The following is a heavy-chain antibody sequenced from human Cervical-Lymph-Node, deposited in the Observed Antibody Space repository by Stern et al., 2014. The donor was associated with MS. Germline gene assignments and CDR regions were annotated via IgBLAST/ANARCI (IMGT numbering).Heavy chain of an antibody. CDR3: MGVGDAMHV. CDR2: MSFDGGNT. Sequence: QVQLVQSGGGVVQPGRSLTLSCAASGFSLSNSGMHWVRQAPGKGLEWVAVMSFDGGNTKYGDSVQGRFSISRDMANNTLFLQMNSLRPEDTAVYYCMGVGDAMHVWGQGTTVIVSS. J-gene: IGHJ6*02. CDR1: GFSLSNSG. V-gene: IGHV3-30*03.